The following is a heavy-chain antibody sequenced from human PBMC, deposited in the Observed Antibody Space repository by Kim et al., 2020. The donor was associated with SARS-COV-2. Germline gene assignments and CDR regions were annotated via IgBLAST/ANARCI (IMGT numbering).Heavy chain of an antibody. D-gene: IGHD3-10*01. CDR2: IYYSGST. J-gene: IGHJ4*02. Sequence: SETLSLTCTVSGGSISSSSYYWGWIRQPPGKGLEWIGSIYYSGSTYYNPSLKSRVTISVDTSKNQFSLKLSSVTAADTAVYYCARFSTTLWFGETGPFDYWGQGTLVTVSS. V-gene: IGHV4-39*01. CDR1: GGSISSSSYY. CDR3: ARFSTTLWFGETGPFDY.